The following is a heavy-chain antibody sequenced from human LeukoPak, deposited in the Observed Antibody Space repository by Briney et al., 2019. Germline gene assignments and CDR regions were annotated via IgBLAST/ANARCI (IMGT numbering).Heavy chain of an antibody. CDR3: AIGLGYCSSTSCYVWFDP. Sequence: ASVKVSCKASGYTFTSYDINWVRQATGQGLEWMGWMNPNSGNTGYAQKFQGRVTMTRNTSISTAYMELSSLRSEDTAMYYCAIGLGYCSSTSCYVWFDPWGQGTLVTVSS. CDR2: MNPNSGNT. D-gene: IGHD2-2*01. CDR1: GYTFTSYD. V-gene: IGHV1-8*01. J-gene: IGHJ5*02.